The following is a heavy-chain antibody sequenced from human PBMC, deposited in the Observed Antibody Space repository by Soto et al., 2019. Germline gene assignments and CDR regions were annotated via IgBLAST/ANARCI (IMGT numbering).Heavy chain of an antibody. V-gene: IGHV3-23*01. D-gene: IGHD7-27*01. CDR2: ISGSGGST. CDR1: GFTFTYYA. Sequence: GGSLRLSCTASGFTFTYYAFSWVRQAPGKGLEWVSAISGSGGSTYYADSVKGRFTISRDNSKNTVYLQMNSSVTAADTAVYYCARRFSWGLTTFTFYYFDYWGQGTLVTVSS. CDR3: ARRFSWGLTTFTFYYFDY. J-gene: IGHJ4*02.